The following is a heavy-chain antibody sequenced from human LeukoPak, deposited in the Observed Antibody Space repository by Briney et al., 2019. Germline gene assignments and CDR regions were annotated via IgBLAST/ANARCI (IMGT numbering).Heavy chain of an antibody. J-gene: IGHJ4*02. CDR3: AKDSMATAGATVDYFDY. CDR1: GFTFSSYG. Sequence: GGSLRLSCAASGFTFSSYGMHRVRQAPGKGLEWVAFIRYDGSNKYYADSVKGRFTISRDNSKNTLYLQMNSLRAEDTAVYYCAKDSMATAGATVDYFDYWGQGTLVTVSS. V-gene: IGHV3-30*02. CDR2: IRYDGSNK. D-gene: IGHD1-26*01.